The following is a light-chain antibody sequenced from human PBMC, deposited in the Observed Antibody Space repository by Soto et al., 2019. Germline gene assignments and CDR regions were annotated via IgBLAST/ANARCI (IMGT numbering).Light chain of an antibody. CDR3: SSYRRGSTYV. V-gene: IGLV2-14*03. Sequence: QSVLAQPASGSGAPGQSITVSCTGTSSGVGGYNYVSWYQQHPGKAPRLLIYDVTNRPSGVSNRFSGSKSGNTASLTISGLQAEDEADYYCSSYRRGSTYVFGTGTKVTVL. CDR1: SSGVGGYNY. CDR2: DVT. J-gene: IGLJ1*01.